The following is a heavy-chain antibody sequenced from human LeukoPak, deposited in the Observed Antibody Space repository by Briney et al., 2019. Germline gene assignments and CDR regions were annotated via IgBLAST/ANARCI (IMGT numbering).Heavy chain of an antibody. CDR2: ITVSGGNT. Sequence: GGSLRLSCAASGFTFSSNAMSWVRQAPGKGLEWVSGITVSGGNTYYADSVKGRFTISRDNSKNTLYLQMNSLRAEDTAVYYCASGRLKLGDFDYWGQGTLVTVSS. J-gene: IGHJ4*02. V-gene: IGHV3-23*01. CDR1: GFTFSSNA. D-gene: IGHD7-27*01. CDR3: ASGRLKLGDFDY.